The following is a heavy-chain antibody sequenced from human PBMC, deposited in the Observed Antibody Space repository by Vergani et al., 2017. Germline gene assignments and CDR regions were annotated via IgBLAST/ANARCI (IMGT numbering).Heavy chain of an antibody. CDR3: ARWGNEKRFDS. D-gene: IGHD1-1*01. CDR2: IWYDGSIK. Sequence: QVQLVESEGGVVQPGRSLTLSCVASGFTFSSHGMHWVRQAPGKGLEWVAVIWYDGSIKYYGDSVKGRFTISRDNSKNTLYLQMNSLRVEDTAVYYCARWGNEKRFDSWGQGTLVTVSS. V-gene: IGHV3-33*01. J-gene: IGHJ5*01. CDR1: GFTFSSHG.